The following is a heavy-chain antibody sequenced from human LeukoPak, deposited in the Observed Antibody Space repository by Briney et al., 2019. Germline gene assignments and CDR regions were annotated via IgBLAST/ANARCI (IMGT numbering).Heavy chain of an antibody. J-gene: IGHJ4*02. V-gene: IGHV1-46*01. CDR2: INPSGGST. Sequence: ASVTVSCRASGYTFTIYYMHWVRQAPGQGRGGVGIINPSGGSTSYAQKFQGRVTMPRDTSTSTVYMELSSLRSEDTAVYYCARVNGYSFFDYWGQGTLVTVSS. CDR3: ARVNGYSFFDY. D-gene: IGHD5-24*01. CDR1: GYTFTIYY.